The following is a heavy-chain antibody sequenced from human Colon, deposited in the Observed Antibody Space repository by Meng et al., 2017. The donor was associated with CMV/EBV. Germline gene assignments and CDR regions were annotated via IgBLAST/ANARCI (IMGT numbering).Heavy chain of an antibody. CDR1: GFTFSSYA. D-gene: IGHD1-26*01. V-gene: IGHV3-23*01. J-gene: IGHJ4*02. CDR2: ISGSGGST. CDR3: AKVPLVGANLFYFDY. Sequence: GESLKISCAASGFTFSSYAMSWVRQAPGKGLEWVSAISGSGGSTYYADSVKGRFTISRDNSKDTLYLQMNSLRPEDTAVYYCAKVPLVGANLFYFDYWGLGTLVTVSS.